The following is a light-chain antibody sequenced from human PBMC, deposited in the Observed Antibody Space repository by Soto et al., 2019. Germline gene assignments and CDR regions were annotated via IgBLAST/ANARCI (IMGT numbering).Light chain of an antibody. CDR1: SSNIGNNY. CDR3: GTWQSSLSDWV. Sequence: QSVLTQPPSVSGAPGQKVTISCSGSSSNIGNNYVSWYQHLPGTAPKLLIYENNKRPSGIPDRFSGSKSGTSATLGITGLETGDEAEYYCGTWQSSLSDWVFGGGTKVTVL. V-gene: IGLV1-51*02. J-gene: IGLJ2*01. CDR2: ENN.